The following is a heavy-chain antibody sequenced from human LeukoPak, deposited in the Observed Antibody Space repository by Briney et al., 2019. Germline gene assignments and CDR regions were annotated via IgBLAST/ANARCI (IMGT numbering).Heavy chain of an antibody. V-gene: IGHV3-30*04. CDR3: ARDLTMVREYYYYGMDV. CDR2: ISYDGSNK. Sequence: GGSLRLSCAASGFTFSSYAMHWVRQAPGKGLEWVAVISYDGSNKYYADSVKGRFTISRDNSKNTLYLQMTSLRAEDTAVYYCARDLTMVREYYYYGMDVWGKGTTVTVSS. CDR1: GFTFSSYA. J-gene: IGHJ6*04. D-gene: IGHD3-10*01.